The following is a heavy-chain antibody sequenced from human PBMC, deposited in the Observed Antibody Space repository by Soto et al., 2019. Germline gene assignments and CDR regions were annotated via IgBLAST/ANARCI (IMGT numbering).Heavy chain of an antibody. CDR2: ISHSGSYI. CDR1: GFSFGDYI. V-gene: IGHV3-21*01. D-gene: IGHD4-17*01. CDR3: ASPRDYCVTTSNCFIAFDI. Sequence: AQLVESGGSLVKPGGSLRLSCAASGFSFGDYIMNWVRQAPGRGLEWVASISHSGSYIFYADSVKGRFTISRDNFRDSLYLQMNSLIVEDTAIYYCASPRDYCVTTSNCFIAFDIWGQGTRVTVSS. J-gene: IGHJ3*02.